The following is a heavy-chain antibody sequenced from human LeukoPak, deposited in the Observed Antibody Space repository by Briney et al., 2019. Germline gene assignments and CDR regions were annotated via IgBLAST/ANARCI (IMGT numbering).Heavy chain of an antibody. Sequence: GSSVKVSCKASGGTFSSYAISWVRQAPGQGLEWMGGIIPTFGTANYAQKFQGRVTITADKSTSTACMELSSLRSEDTAVYYCARDYSGDYYGSGSYYYFDYWGQGTLVTVSS. CDR3: ARDYSGDYYGSGSYYYFDY. V-gene: IGHV1-69*06. D-gene: IGHD3-10*01. J-gene: IGHJ4*02. CDR2: IIPTFGTA. CDR1: GGTFSSYA.